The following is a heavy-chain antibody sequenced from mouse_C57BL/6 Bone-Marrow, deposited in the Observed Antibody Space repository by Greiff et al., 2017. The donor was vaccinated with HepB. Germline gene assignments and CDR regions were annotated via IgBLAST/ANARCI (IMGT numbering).Heavy chain of an antibody. D-gene: IGHD2-1*01. J-gene: IGHJ3*01. CDR3: ARPSTGWFAY. CDR2: IYPRSGNT. Sequence: QVQLQQSGAELARPGASVKLSCKASGYNFTSYGISWVKQRTGQGLEWIGEIYPRSGNTYYNEKFKGKATLTADKSSSTAYMELRSLTSEDSAVYFCARPSTGWFAYWGQGTLVTVSA. V-gene: IGHV1-81*01. CDR1: GYNFTSYG.